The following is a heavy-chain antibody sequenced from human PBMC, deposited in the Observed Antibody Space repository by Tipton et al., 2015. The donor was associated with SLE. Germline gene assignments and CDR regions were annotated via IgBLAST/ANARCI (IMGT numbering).Heavy chain of an antibody. J-gene: IGHJ4*02. Sequence: TLSLTCTVSGDPINSHYWSWVRQAPGKGLEWIGYVSYSGSTNYSPSLKSRATISIDTSKNQFYLKLNSVSAADTAVYFCVRGEYSSGGYGDYFAYWGQGTLVSVSS. V-gene: IGHV4-59*11. CDR3: VRGEYSSGGYGDYFAY. CDR2: VSYSGST. D-gene: IGHD6-19*01. CDR1: GDPINSHY.